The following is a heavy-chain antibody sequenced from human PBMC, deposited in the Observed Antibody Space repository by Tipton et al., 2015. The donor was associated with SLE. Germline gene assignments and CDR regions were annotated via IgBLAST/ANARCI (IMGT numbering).Heavy chain of an antibody. Sequence: TLSLTCTVSGGSISSSSYYWGWIRRPPGKGLEWIGSIYYSGSTYYNPSLKSRVTISVDTSKNQFSLKLSSVTAADTAVYYCARHDSSPAAFDIWGQGTMVTVSS. J-gene: IGHJ3*02. D-gene: IGHD2-2*01. CDR2: IYYSGST. V-gene: IGHV4-39*01. CDR1: GGSISSSSYY. CDR3: ARHDSSPAAFDI.